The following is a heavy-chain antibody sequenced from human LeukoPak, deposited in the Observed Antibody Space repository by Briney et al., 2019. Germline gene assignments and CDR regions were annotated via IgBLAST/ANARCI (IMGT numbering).Heavy chain of an antibody. CDR3: ARVGYYGSGSYCSDI. J-gene: IGHJ3*02. V-gene: IGHV4-39*07. Sequence: PSETLSLTCTVSGGSISSSSYYRSWIRQPPGKGPEWIGEINHSGSTNYNPSLKSRVTISVDTSKNQFSLKLSSVTAADTAVYYCARVGYYGSGSYCSDIWGQGTMVTVSS. D-gene: IGHD3-10*01. CDR2: INHSGST. CDR1: GGSISSSSYY.